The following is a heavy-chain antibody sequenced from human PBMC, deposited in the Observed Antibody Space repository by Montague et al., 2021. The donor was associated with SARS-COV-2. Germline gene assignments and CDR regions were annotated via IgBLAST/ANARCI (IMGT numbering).Heavy chain of an antibody. CDR2: FYSVGST. V-gene: IGHV4-59*02. Sequence: SETLSLTCTISGASVGSYYWGWIRQSPGKGLGWIGYFYSVGSTDYNPSLKSRATISKDTSKNQFSLKVRSVTAADTAVYYCARGTMAADAFDIWGQGTMVTVSS. CDR1: GASVGSYY. J-gene: IGHJ3*02. CDR3: ARGTMAADAFDI. D-gene: IGHD1-14*01.